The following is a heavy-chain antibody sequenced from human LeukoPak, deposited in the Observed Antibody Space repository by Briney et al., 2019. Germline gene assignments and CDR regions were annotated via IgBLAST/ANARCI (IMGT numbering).Heavy chain of an antibody. J-gene: IGHJ4*02. V-gene: IGHV3-21*01. Sequence: SGGSPRLSCAASGFTFSTYSMNWVRQAPGKGLEWVSSITGSSSYIYFADSVKGRFTISRDSAKNSLYLQMNSLRAEDTAVYYCAREHDYSNRHLDYWGQGTLVTVSS. CDR2: ITGSSSYI. CDR3: AREHDYSNRHLDY. CDR1: GFTFSTYS. D-gene: IGHD4-4*01.